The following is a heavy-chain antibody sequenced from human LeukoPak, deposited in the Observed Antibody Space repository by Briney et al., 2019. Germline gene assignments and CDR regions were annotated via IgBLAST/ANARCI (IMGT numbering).Heavy chain of an antibody. CDR2: IYYSGST. Sequence: SETLSLTCTVSGGSISSYYWSWIRQPPGKGLEWIGYIYYSGSTNYNPSLKSRVTISVDTSKNQFSLKLSSVTAADTAAYYCARRGAFGSDAFDIWGQGTMVTVSS. CDR3: ARRGAFGSDAFDI. CDR1: GGSISSYY. V-gene: IGHV4-59*01. D-gene: IGHD3-16*01. J-gene: IGHJ3*02.